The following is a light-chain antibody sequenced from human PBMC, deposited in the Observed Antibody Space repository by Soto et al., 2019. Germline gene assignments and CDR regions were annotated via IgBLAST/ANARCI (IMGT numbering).Light chain of an antibody. J-gene: IGLJ2*01. CDR2: GNS. CDR1: SSNIGAGYD. Sequence: QSVLAQPPSVSGAQGQRATISCTGSSSNIGAGYDVHWYQQLPGTAPKLLIYGNSNRPSGVPDRFSGSKSDTSASLAITGLQAEDEADYYCQSYDSSLSVVFGGGTKLTVL. V-gene: IGLV1-40*01. CDR3: QSYDSSLSVV.